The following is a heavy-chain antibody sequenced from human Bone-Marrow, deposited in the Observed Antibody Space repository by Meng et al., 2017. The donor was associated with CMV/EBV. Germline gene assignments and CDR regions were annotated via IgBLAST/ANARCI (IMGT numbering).Heavy chain of an antibody. J-gene: IGHJ6*02. Sequence: GGSLRLSCAASGFTFSSYAMSWVRQAPGKGLEWVSAISGSGGSTYYADSVKGRFTISRDNSKNTLYLQMNSLRAEDTAVYYCAKSYCSSTSCYTPPATEGGRDVWGQGTTVTVSS. CDR3: AKSYCSSTSCYTPPATEGGRDV. D-gene: IGHD2-2*02. V-gene: IGHV3-23*01. CDR1: GFTFSSYA. CDR2: ISGSGGST.